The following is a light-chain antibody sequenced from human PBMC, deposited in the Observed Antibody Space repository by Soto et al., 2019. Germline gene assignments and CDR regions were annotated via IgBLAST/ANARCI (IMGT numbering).Light chain of an antibody. CDR1: QSISSW. V-gene: IGKV1-5*01. CDR2: DAS. J-gene: IGKJ1*01. CDR3: KQYKTFSRT. Sequence: EIQMTQSPSTLSASVGERVTLPCRASQSISSWLAWYQQKPGKAPKLLIYDASSLESGVQSRFSGSGSGTDFTLTISSLQPDDFATYYCKQYKTFSRTFGQGTKVDIK.